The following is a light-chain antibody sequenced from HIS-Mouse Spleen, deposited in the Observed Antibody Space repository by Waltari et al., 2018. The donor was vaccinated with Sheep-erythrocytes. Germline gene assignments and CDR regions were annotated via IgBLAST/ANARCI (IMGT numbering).Light chain of an antibody. CDR2: DVS. V-gene: IGLV2-11*01. CDR1: SRYVGGYNY. Sequence: QSALTQPRSVSGSPGQSVTLPCPGTSRYVGGYNYVSWYQPHPGKAPKLMIYDVSKRPSGVPDRFSGSKSGNTASLTISGLQAEDEADYYCCSYAGSYNHVFATGTKVTVL. J-gene: IGLJ1*01. CDR3: CSYAGSYNHV.